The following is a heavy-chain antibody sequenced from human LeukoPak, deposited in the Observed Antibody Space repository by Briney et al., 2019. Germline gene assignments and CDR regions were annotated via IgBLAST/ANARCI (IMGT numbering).Heavy chain of an antibody. CDR3: ARVHDSSGYYRIDY. V-gene: IGHV4-34*01. D-gene: IGHD3-22*01. J-gene: IGHJ4*02. CDR2: INHSRST. CDR1: GGSFSGYY. Sequence: SETLSLTCAVYGGSFSGYYWSWIRQPPGKGLEWIGEINHSRSTNYNPSLKSRVTISVDTSKNQFSLKLSSVTAADTAVYYCARVHDSSGYYRIDYWGQGTLVTVSS.